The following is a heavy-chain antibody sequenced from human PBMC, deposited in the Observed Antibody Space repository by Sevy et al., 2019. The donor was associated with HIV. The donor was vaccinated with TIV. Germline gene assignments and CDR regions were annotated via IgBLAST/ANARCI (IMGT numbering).Heavy chain of an antibody. J-gene: IGHJ6*02. CDR1: GYTLSDLS. Sequence: ASVKVSCKVSGYTLSDLSMYWVRQAPGKGLEWMGGFDPEDGETIYAQKFQGRVTMTEDTSTDTAYMELSSLRSEDTAVYYCATLDFWSDYPLYGMDVWGQGTTVTVSS. D-gene: IGHD3-3*01. V-gene: IGHV1-24*01. CDR2: FDPEDGET. CDR3: ATLDFWSDYPLYGMDV.